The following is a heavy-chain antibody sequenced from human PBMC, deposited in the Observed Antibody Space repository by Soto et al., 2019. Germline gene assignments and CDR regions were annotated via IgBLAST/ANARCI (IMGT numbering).Heavy chain of an antibody. CDR2: IYYSGST. J-gene: IGHJ3*02. CDR3: ARGEHYDFWSGYPEGNAAFDI. D-gene: IGHD3-3*01. CDR1: GGSICSYY. Sequence: SETLSLSCTVSGGSICSYYWSWIRQHPGKGLEWIGYIYYSGSTNYNPSLKSRVTISVDTSKNQFSLKLSSVTAADTAVYYCARGEHYDFWSGYPEGNAAFDIWGQGTMVTVSS. V-gene: IGHV4-59*01.